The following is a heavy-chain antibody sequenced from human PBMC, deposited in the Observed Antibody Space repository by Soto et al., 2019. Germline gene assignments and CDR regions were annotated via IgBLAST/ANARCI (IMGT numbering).Heavy chain of an antibody. V-gene: IGHV4-4*02. D-gene: IGHD1-7*01. CDR1: SGSFTSNNW. CDR3: ASRDPGTSVDY. J-gene: IGHJ4*02. CDR2: IYRTGST. Sequence: SETLALTCAVSSGSFTSNNWWTWVRQPPGQGLEWIGEIYRTGSTNYNPSLKSRVTTSLDKSENQFSLKVTSLTAADTAVYYCASRDPGTSVDYWGQGTLVTVSS.